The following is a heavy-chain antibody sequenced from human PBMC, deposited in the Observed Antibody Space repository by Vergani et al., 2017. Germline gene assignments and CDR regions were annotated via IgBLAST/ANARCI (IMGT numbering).Heavy chain of an antibody. Sequence: EVQLVESGGGLIQPGGSLRLSCAASGFTVSSNYMSWVRQAPGKGLEWVSVIYSGGSTYYADSVKGRFTISRDNSKNTLYLQMNSQRAEDTAVYYCARDGTPPDHAFDIWGQGTMVTVSS. CDR3: ARDGTPPDHAFDI. CDR1: GFTVSSNY. V-gene: IGHV3-53*01. D-gene: IGHD1-1*01. CDR2: IYSGGST. J-gene: IGHJ3*02.